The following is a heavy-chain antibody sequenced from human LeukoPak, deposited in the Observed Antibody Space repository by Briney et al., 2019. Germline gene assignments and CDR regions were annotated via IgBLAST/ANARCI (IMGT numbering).Heavy chain of an antibody. CDR3: AKGSTYSGSLIDH. CDR1: EITFNIYA. Sequence: PGGSLRLSCAASEITFNIYAMTWVRQAPGRGLQWVSVISGSGGATYYADSVKGRFTISRDNSENMLYLQMNSLRVEDTAIYYCAKGSTYSGSLIDHWSQGTLVTVAA. V-gene: IGHV3-23*01. J-gene: IGHJ4*02. CDR2: ISGSGGAT. D-gene: IGHD1-26*01.